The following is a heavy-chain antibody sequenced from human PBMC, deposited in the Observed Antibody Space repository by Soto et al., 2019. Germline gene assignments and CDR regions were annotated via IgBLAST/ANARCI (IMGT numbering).Heavy chain of an antibody. CDR2: MYNTGST. CDR1: GGSIIGYY. Sequence: SETLSLTCTVSGGSIIGYYWSWIRQPTGKGLEWIGYMYNTGSTVYNPSFKSRVTISVDTSKNQFSLKLNSVTPEDTAVYYCARVPGYCSGGSCYSGGMDVWGQGTTVTVSS. V-gene: IGHV4-59*12. D-gene: IGHD2-15*01. J-gene: IGHJ6*02. CDR3: ARVPGYCSGGSCYSGGMDV.